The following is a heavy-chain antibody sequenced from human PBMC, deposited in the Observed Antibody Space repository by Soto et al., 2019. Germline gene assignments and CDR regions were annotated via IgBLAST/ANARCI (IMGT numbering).Heavy chain of an antibody. CDR3: ARDVGYHYDGSPSGQFDF. V-gene: IGHV4-4*02. Sequence: SETLSLSCAVSGNSISTTNWWSWVRQSPGKGLAWIGEIYHSGSSNYNPSLKSRVTISLDKSKNQFSLKLSSVTAADTAVYYCARDVGYHYDGSPSGQFDFWGQGTLVTVSS. J-gene: IGHJ4*02. CDR2: IYHSGSS. D-gene: IGHD3-22*01. CDR1: GNSISTTNW.